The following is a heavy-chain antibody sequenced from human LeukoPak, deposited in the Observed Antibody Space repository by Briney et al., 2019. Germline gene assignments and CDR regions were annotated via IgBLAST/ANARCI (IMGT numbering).Heavy chain of an antibody. Sequence: GGSLRLSCAASGFTFDDYAMHWVRQAPGKGLEWVSGISWNSGSIGYADSVKGRFTISRDNAKNSLYLQMNSLRAEDTAVYYCARDLYYGSGSHLFDFWGQGTLVTVSS. CDR2: ISWNSGSI. J-gene: IGHJ4*02. CDR3: ARDLYYGSGSHLFDF. V-gene: IGHV3-9*01. D-gene: IGHD3-10*01. CDR1: GFTFDDYA.